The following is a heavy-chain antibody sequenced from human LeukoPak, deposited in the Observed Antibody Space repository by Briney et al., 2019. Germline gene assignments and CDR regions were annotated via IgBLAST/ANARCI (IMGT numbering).Heavy chain of an antibody. CDR3: ARDLIIPLGAYYYGMDV. Sequence: SETLSLTCTVSGGSISTDYWSWIRQPPGKGLEWIGYVHDSGSTNYNPSLKSRVTMSVDASKNQVSLKLSSVAAADTAVYYCARDLIIPLGAYYYGMDVWGQGTTVTVSS. D-gene: IGHD3-3*01. CDR2: VHDSGST. CDR1: GGSISTDY. J-gene: IGHJ6*02. V-gene: IGHV4-59*01.